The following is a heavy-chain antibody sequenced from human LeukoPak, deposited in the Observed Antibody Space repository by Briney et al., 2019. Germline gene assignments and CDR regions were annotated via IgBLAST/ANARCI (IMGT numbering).Heavy chain of an antibody. D-gene: IGHD6-19*01. V-gene: IGHV1-2*02. CDR1: GYTFTSYD. CDR2: INPNSGGT. J-gene: IGHJ4*02. CDR3: ARVPAGLLGFDY. Sequence: ASVKVSCKASGYTFTSYDINWVRQATGQGLEWMGWINPNSGGTNYAQKFQGRVTMTRDTSISTAYMELSRLRSDDTAVYYCARVPAGLLGFDYWGQGTLVTVSS.